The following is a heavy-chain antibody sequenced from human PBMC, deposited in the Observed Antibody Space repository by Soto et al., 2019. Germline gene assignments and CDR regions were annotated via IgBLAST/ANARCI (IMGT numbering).Heavy chain of an antibody. V-gene: IGHV1-2*04. J-gene: IGHJ6*02. Sequence: ASVKVSCKASGYPFPGSYMHWVRQATGQGLEWMGWNNPNSGGTNYAQKFQGWVTMTRDTSISTAYMELSRLRSDDTAVYYCARYRTLRKDIVLVPADGYGMDVWGQGTTVTVSS. CDR3: ARYRTLRKDIVLVPADGYGMDV. CDR2: NNPNSGGT. D-gene: IGHD2-2*01. CDR1: GYPFPGSY.